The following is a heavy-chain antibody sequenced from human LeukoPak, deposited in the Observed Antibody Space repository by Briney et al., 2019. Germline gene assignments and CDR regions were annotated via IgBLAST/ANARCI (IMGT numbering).Heavy chain of an antibody. V-gene: IGHV4-4*02. Sequence: PSETLSLTCSVSGDSISERNWWSWVRQPPGKGLEWIGEIYHSGITNYNPSLKSRVTISVDKTKSQFSLKVNSMTAADTAVYFCARNGDRHIDHWGQGTLVTVSS. J-gene: IGHJ4*02. D-gene: IGHD4-17*01. CDR1: GDSISERNW. CDR2: IYHSGIT. CDR3: ARNGDRHIDH.